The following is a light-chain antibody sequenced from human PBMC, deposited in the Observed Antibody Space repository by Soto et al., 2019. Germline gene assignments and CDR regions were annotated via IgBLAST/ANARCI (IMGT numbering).Light chain of an antibody. CDR1: QSVSSSY. J-gene: IGKJ2*01. CDR3: QQYITLPHT. CDR2: GAS. V-gene: IGKV3-20*01. Sequence: EIVLTQSPGTLSLSPGERATLSCRASQSVSSSYLAWYQQKAGQAPRLLIYGASNRATGIPDRFSGSGSGTDFILTISRLEPEDFAVYYCQQYITLPHTFGQGTKLEVK.